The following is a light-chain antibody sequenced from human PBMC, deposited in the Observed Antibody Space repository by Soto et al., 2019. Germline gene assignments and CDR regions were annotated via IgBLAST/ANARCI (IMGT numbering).Light chain of an antibody. CDR1: STNIGTGYD. CDR3: QSYDSRLSAPHVV. CDR2: GNS. Sequence: QAVVTQPPSVSGAPGQRVTISCTGSSTNIGTGYDVFWYQQLPGTAPKLLIYGNSNRPSGVPDRFSGSKSGTSASLAITGLQAEDEADYYCQSYDSRLSAPHVVFGGGTKVTVL. V-gene: IGLV1-40*01. J-gene: IGLJ2*01.